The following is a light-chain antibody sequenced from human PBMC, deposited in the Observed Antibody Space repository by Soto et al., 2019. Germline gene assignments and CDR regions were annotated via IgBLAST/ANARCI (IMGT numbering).Light chain of an antibody. CDR3: SSYTSSSTLYV. CDR1: SSDVGGYNY. J-gene: IGLJ1*01. Sequence: QSALTQPASVSGSPGQSITISCTGTSSDVGGYNYVSWYQQHPGKAPKLMIYEVSNRPSGVSNRFSGSKSGNTASLTISGLQAEDEADYYCSSYTSSSTLYVLGTGTKLTV. CDR2: EVS. V-gene: IGLV2-14*01.